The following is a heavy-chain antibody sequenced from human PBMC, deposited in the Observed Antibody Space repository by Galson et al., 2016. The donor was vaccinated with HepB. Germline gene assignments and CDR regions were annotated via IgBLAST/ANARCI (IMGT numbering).Heavy chain of an antibody. CDR2: IFHTGSS. V-gene: IGHV4/OR15-8*02. CDR1: GDSVSRSNW. J-gene: IGHJ4*02. CDR3: AISPSPTTRVFDQ. D-gene: IGHD4-11*01. Sequence: SETLSLTCEVSGDSVSRSNWWSFVRQPPGKGLEWIGEIFHTGSSNYNPSLKSRLTISIDKSKNLFSLNLTSVTAADTAIYYCAISPSPTTRVFDQWGQGTLITVSP.